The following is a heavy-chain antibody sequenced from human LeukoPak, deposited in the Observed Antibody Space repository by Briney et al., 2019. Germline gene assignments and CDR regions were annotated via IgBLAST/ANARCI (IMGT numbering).Heavy chain of an antibody. D-gene: IGHD5-24*01. V-gene: IGHV4-59*12. J-gene: IGHJ6*03. CDR2: IYYSGST. CDR3: AREVRGDGYRYYYYMDV. Sequence: PSETLSLTYTVSGGSISSYYWSWIRQPPGKGLEWVGYIYYSGSTNYNPSLKSRVTISVDASKNQFSLNLSSVTAADTAVYYCAREVRGDGYRYYYYMDVWGKGTTVTVSS. CDR1: GGSISSYY.